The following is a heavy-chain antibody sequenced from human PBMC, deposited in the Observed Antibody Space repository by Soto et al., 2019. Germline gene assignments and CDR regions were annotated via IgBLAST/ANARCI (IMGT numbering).Heavy chain of an antibody. D-gene: IGHD2-21*02. V-gene: IGHV3-53*01. Sequence: PGGSLRLSCAASGFTVRSNYISWGRQAPGKGLEWVSVIYSGGSTYYADSVKGRFTISRDNSKNTLYLQMNSLRAEDTAVYYCARSVGDHFDYWGQGTLVTVSS. CDR3: ARSVGDHFDY. CDR2: IYSGGST. CDR1: GFTVRSNY. J-gene: IGHJ4*02.